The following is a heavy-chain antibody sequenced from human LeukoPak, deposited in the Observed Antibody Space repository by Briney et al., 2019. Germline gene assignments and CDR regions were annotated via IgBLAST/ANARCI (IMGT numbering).Heavy chain of an antibody. Sequence: ASVKVSCKASGYTFTSYDIHWVRQATGQGLEWMGRMNPNRGDTDYAQKFQGRVTMTRDTSISTAYMELSSLRSEDTAVYYCATGTTDSSGWYGDYWGQGTLVTVSS. CDR1: GYTFTSYD. D-gene: IGHD6-19*01. J-gene: IGHJ4*02. CDR2: MNPNRGDT. V-gene: IGHV1-8*01. CDR3: ATGTTDSSGWYGDY.